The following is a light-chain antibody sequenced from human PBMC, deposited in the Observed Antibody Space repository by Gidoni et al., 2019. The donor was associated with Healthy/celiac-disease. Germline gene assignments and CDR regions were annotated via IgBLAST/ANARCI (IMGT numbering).Light chain of an antibody. CDR2: DVS. V-gene: IGLV2-14*01. Sequence: QSDLTQPASVSGSPGQTITISCTGTSSDVGGYNYVSWYQQHPGKAPKLLIYDVSTRPSVVSNRFSGSTSGITASLTISGLQAEDEADYYCSSYTSSSNVVFGVGTKLTVL. J-gene: IGLJ2*01. CDR3: SSYTSSSNVV. CDR1: SSDVGGYNY.